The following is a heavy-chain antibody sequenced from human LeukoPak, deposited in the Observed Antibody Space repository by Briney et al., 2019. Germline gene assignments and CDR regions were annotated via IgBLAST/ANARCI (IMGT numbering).Heavy chain of an antibody. CDR2: IYTSGST. CDR3: SRGAFRSGTIFGVAPMDWFDP. Sequence: PSQTLSLTCTVSGGSISSGSYYWSWIRQPAGKGLEWIGRIYTSGSTNYNPSLKSRVTISVDTSKNQFSLKLSSVTAADTAVYYCSRGAFRSGTIFGVAPMDWFDPWGQGTLVTVSS. J-gene: IGHJ5*02. D-gene: IGHD3-3*01. V-gene: IGHV4-61*02. CDR1: GGSISSGSYY.